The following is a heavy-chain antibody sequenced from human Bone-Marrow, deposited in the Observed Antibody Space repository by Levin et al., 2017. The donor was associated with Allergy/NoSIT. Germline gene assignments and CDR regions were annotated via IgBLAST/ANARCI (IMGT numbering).Heavy chain of an antibody. D-gene: IGHD4-23*01. V-gene: IGHV4-59*01. Sequence: MASETLSLTCSVSGGSISSFYWSWIRQPPGKGLEWIGYFYYTGSTNYNPSLKSRVTISGDSSKKQFSLRLSSVTSADTAVYYCARVEDYGGPPDCWGQGILVTVSS. CDR1: GGSISSFY. J-gene: IGHJ4*02. CDR3: ARVEDYGGPPDC. CDR2: FYYTGST.